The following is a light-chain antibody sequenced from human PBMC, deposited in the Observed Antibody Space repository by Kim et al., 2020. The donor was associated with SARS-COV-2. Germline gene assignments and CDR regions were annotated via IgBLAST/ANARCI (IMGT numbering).Light chain of an antibody. J-gene: IGLJ7*01. Sequence: SSELTQDPAVSVALGQTVRITCQGDNLRTYYASWYQQKPGQAPVLVIFAKNNRPSGIPDRFSGSNSGNTASLTITGAQAEDEADYYCKSRDNSGNLLVFGGGTQLTVL. CDR3: KSRDNSGNLLV. V-gene: IGLV3-19*01. CDR1: NLRTYY. CDR2: AKN.